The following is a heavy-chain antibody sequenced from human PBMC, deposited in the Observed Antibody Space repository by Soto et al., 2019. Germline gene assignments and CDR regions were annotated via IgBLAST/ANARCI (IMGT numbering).Heavy chain of an antibody. CDR3: ARVYYDILTGYFNFDY. Sequence: LSLTCTVSGGSISSGDYYWSWIRQPPGKGLEWIGYIYYSGSTYYNPSLKSRVTISVDTSKNQFSLKLSSVTAADTAVYYCARVYYDILTGYFNFDYWGQGTLVTVSS. CDR1: GGSISSGDYY. CDR2: IYYSGST. V-gene: IGHV4-30-4*01. D-gene: IGHD3-9*01. J-gene: IGHJ4*02.